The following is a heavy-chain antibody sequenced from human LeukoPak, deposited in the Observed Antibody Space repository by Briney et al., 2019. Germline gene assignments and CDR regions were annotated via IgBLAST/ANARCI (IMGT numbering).Heavy chain of an antibody. CDR1: GFISDDYG. V-gene: IGHV3-20*04. Sequence: PGGSLRLSCAASGFISDDYGMSWVRQAPGKGLEWVSGINWNGGSTGYADSVKGRFTISRDNAKNSLYLQMNSLRAEDTALYYCARDRVTTLRYNWFDPWGQGTLVTVSS. CDR2: INWNGGST. D-gene: IGHD4-17*01. J-gene: IGHJ5*02. CDR3: ARDRVTTLRYNWFDP.